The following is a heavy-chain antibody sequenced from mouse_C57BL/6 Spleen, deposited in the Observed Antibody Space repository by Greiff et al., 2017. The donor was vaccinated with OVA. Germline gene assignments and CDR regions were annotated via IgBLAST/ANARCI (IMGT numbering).Heavy chain of an antibody. CDR3: ASATQFAY. D-gene: IGHD1-1*01. V-gene: IGHV5-6*01. CDR1: GFTFSSYG. Sequence: EVQGVESGGDLVKPGGSLKLSCAASGFTFSSYGMSWVRQTPDKRLEWVATISSGGSYTYYPDSVKGRFTISRDNAKNTLYLQMSSLKSEDTAMYYCASATQFAYWGQGTLVTVSA. J-gene: IGHJ3*01. CDR2: ISSGGSYT.